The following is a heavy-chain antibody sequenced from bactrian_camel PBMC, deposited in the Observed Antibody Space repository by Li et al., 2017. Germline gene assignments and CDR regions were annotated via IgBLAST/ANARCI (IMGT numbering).Heavy chain of an antibody. J-gene: IGHJ6*01. D-gene: IGHD4*01. V-gene: IGHV3S1*01. CDR3: AAARTSSEGAWQRLYLGY. CDR2: ITLETGNT. Sequence: VQLVESGGGSAQAGESLRLSCAASAATGGPFYMAYFRQAPGKEREGVATITLETGNTDYADSVKGRFTIVRDVAKNSLYLQMDKLEPEDTAMYYCAAARTSSEGAWQRLYLGYRGQGTQVTVS. CDR1: AATGGPFY.